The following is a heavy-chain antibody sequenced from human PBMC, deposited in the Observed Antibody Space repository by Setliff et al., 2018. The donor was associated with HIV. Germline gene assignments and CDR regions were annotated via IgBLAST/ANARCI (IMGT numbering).Heavy chain of an antibody. D-gene: IGHD2-15*01. J-gene: IGHJ3*02. Sequence: SQTLSLPCAVSGASISDGTFYWSWIRQPAGKGLEWIGHLYIRTGTTNYSPSLKGRVTISLDTSNNQLSLSLSSVTASDTAVYFCAGSQETSVAATEIWGQGTMVTVSS. CDR2: LYIRTGTT. CDR1: GASISDGTFY. V-gene: IGHV4-61*09. CDR3: AGSQETSVAATEI.